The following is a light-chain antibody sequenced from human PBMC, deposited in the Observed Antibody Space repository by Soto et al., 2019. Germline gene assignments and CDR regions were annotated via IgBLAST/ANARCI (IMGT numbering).Light chain of an antibody. Sequence: QSALTQPASVSGSPGQSITISCTGTSSDVGGYNYVSWYQQHPGKAPKLMIYEVNKRPSGVSNRFSGSKSGNTASLTVSGLQAEDESDYYCSSYTGSSTYVFGTGTKLTVL. CDR3: SSYTGSSTYV. CDR1: SSDVGGYNY. CDR2: EVN. J-gene: IGLJ1*01. V-gene: IGLV2-14*01.